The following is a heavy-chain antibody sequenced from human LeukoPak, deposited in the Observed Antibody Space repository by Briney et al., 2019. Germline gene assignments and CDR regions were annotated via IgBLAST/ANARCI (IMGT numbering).Heavy chain of an antibody. J-gene: IGHJ3*02. CDR2: ISYDGSKN. Sequence: GRSLRLSCVASGFTFSNYVLHWVRQAPGKGLEWVAVISYDGSKNYYAASVKGRFTISRDNSKNTVYLQMNSLRADDTAVYYCARDREYYYDTSGLANDAFDIWGQGTMVNVSS. CDR1: GFTFSNYV. CDR3: ARDREYYYDTSGLANDAFDI. V-gene: IGHV3-30*01. D-gene: IGHD3-22*01.